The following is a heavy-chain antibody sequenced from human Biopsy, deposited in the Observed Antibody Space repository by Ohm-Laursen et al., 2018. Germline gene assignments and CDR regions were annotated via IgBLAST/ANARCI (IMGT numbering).Heavy chain of an antibody. Sequence: GSLRLSCSASGFTLSSYSMNWVRQTPGKGLEWVSTISSSSDNIYYVDPVKSRFTISRDNAKNSLYLQMNSLRAEDTAVYYCARSRGSSGIATIYYYGMDVWGQGTTVTVSS. D-gene: IGHD3-10*01. CDR2: ISSSSDNI. V-gene: IGHV3-21*01. CDR1: GFTLSSYS. J-gene: IGHJ6*02. CDR3: ARSRGSSGIATIYYYGMDV.